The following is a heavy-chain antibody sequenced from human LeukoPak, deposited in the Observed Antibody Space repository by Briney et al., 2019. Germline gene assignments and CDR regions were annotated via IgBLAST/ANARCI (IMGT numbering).Heavy chain of an antibody. D-gene: IGHD1-26*01. CDR3: ARGLGATTFADFDY. J-gene: IGHJ4*02. V-gene: IGHV1-18*01. Sequence: ASVKVSFKASGYTFTSDGISWVRQAPGQGLEWMGWTSVYNGNTKYAQKFQGRVTMTTDTSTGTTYMELRSLRSDDTAVYYCARGLGATTFADFDYWGQGTLVTVSS. CDR1: GYTFTSDG. CDR2: TSVYNGNT.